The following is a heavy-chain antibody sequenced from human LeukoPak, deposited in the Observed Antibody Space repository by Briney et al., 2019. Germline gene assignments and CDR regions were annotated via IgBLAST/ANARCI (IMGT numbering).Heavy chain of an antibody. J-gene: IGHJ4*02. Sequence: SETLSLTCTVSGGSITRHYWTWIRQPPGKGLEWIGYIYNSGSTNYNPSLKSRVTISVDTSKKQFSLKLSSVTAADTAVYYCASARSWFDYWGQGTLVTVSS. D-gene: IGHD6-13*01. V-gene: IGHV4-59*08. CDR3: ASARSWFDY. CDR1: GGSITRHY. CDR2: IYNSGST.